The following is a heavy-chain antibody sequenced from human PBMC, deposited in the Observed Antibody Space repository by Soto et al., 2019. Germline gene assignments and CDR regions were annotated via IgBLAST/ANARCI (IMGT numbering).Heavy chain of an antibody. Sequence: GSLRLSCVASGFTFSNYEIKWVRQAPGKGLEWIGYVESSGRTEYKPSLASRVTLSLDSSQNQFSLTLRSVTTADRALYFCARGVYGAYLDYWGQGIPVTVSS. CDR3: ARGVYGAYLDY. D-gene: IGHD3-10*01. CDR2: VESSGRT. J-gene: IGHJ4*02. CDR1: GFTFSNYE. V-gene: IGHV4-4*08.